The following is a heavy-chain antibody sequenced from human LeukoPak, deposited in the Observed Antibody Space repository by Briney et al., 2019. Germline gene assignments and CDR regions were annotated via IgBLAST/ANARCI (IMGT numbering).Heavy chain of an antibody. CDR1: GYTFTGYY. CDR3: ARLLKQRSSWFRQNDRWFDP. V-gene: IGHV1-2*02. Sequence: ASVKVSCKASGYTFTGYYMHWVRQAPGQGLEWMGWINPNSGGTNYAQKFQGRVTMTRDTSISTAYMELSRLRSDDTAVYYCARLLKQRSSWFRQNDRWFDPWGQGTLVTVSS. J-gene: IGHJ5*02. CDR2: INPNSGGT. D-gene: IGHD6-13*01.